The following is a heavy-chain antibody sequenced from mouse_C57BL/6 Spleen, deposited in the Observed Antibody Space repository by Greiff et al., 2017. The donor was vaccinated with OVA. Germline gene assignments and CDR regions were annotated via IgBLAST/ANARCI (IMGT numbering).Heavy chain of an antibody. D-gene: IGHD1-1*01. Sequence: EVQLQQSGAELVRPGASVKLSCTASGFNIKDDYMHWVKQRPEQGLEWIGWIDPENGDTEYASKFQGKATITADTSSNTAYLQLSSLTSEDTAVYYCTTSGYYGSNPFAYWGQGTLVTVSA. CDR2: IDPENGDT. CDR3: TTSGYYGSNPFAY. CDR1: GFNIKDDY. V-gene: IGHV14-4*01. J-gene: IGHJ3*01.